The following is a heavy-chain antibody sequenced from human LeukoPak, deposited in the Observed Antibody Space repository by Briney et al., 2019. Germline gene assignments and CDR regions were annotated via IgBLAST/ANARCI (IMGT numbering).Heavy chain of an antibody. J-gene: IGHJ6*03. Sequence: GASVKVSCKASGYTFTSYGISWVRQAPGQGLERMGWISAYNGNTNYAQKLQGRVTMTTDTSTSTAYMELRSLRSDDTAVYYCARGDSSSWYPLNYYYYYYMDVWGKGTTVTVSS. V-gene: IGHV1-18*01. CDR3: ARGDSSSWYPLNYYYYYYMDV. CDR1: GYTFTSYG. CDR2: ISAYNGNT. D-gene: IGHD6-13*01.